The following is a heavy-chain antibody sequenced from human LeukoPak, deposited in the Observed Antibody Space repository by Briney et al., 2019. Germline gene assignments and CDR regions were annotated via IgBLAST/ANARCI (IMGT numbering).Heavy chain of an antibody. J-gene: IGHJ6*02. CDR1: GGSISSYY. V-gene: IGHV4-4*07. D-gene: IGHD6-13*01. CDR3: ARDGSIAAAGTRGMDV. Sequence: SETLSLTCTVSGGSISSYYWSWNRQPAGKGLEWIGRIYTSGSTNYNPSLKSRVTMSVDTSKNQFSLKLSSVTAADTAVYYCARDGSIAAAGTRGMDVWGQGTTVTVSS. CDR2: IYTSGST.